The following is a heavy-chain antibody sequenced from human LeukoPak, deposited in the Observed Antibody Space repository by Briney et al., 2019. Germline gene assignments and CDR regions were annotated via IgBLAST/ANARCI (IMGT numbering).Heavy chain of an antibody. CDR3: ARARDYYGSGSYYQFDY. Sequence: SETLSLTCTVSGGSISSSSYYWGWIRQPPGKGLEWIGSIYYSGSTYYNPSLKSRVTISVDTSKNQFSLKLSSVTAADTAVYYCARARDYYGSGSYYQFDYWGQGTLVTVSS. CDR2: IYYSGST. V-gene: IGHV4-39*01. D-gene: IGHD3-10*01. J-gene: IGHJ4*02. CDR1: GGSISSSSYY.